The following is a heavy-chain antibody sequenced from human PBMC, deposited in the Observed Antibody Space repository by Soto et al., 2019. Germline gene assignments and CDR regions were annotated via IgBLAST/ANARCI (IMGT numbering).Heavy chain of an antibody. CDR3: TKYTYTSRYAYYGMDV. CDR1: GFTFGDYA. J-gene: IGHJ6*02. CDR2: IRSKAYGGTT. V-gene: IGHV3-49*03. Sequence: GGSLRLSCTTSGFTFGDYAMSWSRQAPGKGLEWVGVIRSKAYGGTTDYAASVKGRFTISRDDSKSIAYLQMNSLKSEVTGVYYCTKYTYTSRYAYYGMDVWGHGTTVTVSS. D-gene: IGHD6-13*01.